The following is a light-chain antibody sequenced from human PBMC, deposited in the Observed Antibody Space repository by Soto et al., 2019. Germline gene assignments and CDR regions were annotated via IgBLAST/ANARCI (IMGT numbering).Light chain of an antibody. J-gene: IGLJ1*01. CDR2: EGS. Sequence: ALTQTPCVSWSPGLSITISCTGSSSAVGSYRLVSWYQHHPGKVPKLIIYEGSKRPSGVSNRFSGSEPDNTASLTISGLQAEDEADYYCCSSAPSRTFVFGTGTKVTVL. CDR1: SSAVGSYRL. V-gene: IGLV2-23*01. CDR3: CSSAPSRTFV.